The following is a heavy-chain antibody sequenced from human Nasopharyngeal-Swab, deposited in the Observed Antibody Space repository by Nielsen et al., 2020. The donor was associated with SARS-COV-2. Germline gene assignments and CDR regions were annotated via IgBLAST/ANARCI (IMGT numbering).Heavy chain of an antibody. CDR1: GYSFTTFW. CDR3: ARLRGSAFNYYYLDV. CDR2: IYPDDSDT. Sequence: GESLKISCKGSGYSFTTFWITWVRQMPGKGLEWMGNIYPDDSDTRYSPSFQGQVTFSVDKSTSTAYLQWSSLKASDTAMYYCARLRGSAFNYYYLDVWGKGTTVTVSS. J-gene: IGHJ6*03. V-gene: IGHV5-51*01. D-gene: IGHD2-15*01.